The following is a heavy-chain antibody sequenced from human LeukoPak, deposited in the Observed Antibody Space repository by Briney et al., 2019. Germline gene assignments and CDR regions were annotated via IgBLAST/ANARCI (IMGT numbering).Heavy chain of an antibody. D-gene: IGHD6-13*01. Sequence: SETLSLTCTVSGGSISSYYRSWIRQPPGKGLEWMGDIYYSGSTNYNPSLKSGVALSVGTSKNQFSLKLSYVTAADTAVYYCERVIAAAGLGAFDIWGQGTMVTVSS. V-gene: IGHV4-59*01. CDR2: IYYSGST. J-gene: IGHJ3*02. CDR1: GGSISSYY. CDR3: ERVIAAAGLGAFDI.